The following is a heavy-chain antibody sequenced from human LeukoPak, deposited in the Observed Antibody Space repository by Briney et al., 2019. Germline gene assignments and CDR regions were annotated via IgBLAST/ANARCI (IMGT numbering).Heavy chain of an antibody. CDR3: ARETEMANLDY. Sequence: GGSLRLSCAASGFTFSSYSMNWVRQAPGKGREWVSSISSSSSYIYYADSVKGRFTISRDNAKNSLYLQMNSLRAEDTAVYYCARETEMANLDYWGQGTLVTVSS. D-gene: IGHD5-24*01. V-gene: IGHV3-21*01. J-gene: IGHJ4*02. CDR2: ISSSSSYI. CDR1: GFTFSSYS.